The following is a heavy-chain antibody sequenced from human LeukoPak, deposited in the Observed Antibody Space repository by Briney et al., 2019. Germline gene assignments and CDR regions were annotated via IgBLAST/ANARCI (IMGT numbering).Heavy chain of an antibody. Sequence: GRSLRPSCAASGFTFSSFGMQCVRHAPSKGLEWVAIIWDDGSSKNYADSVKGRFTISRDNSKNTLYLQTDSLRVDDTAVYYCVRDRDYSAGFPYYYMDVWGTGTTVTVSS. D-gene: IGHD4-11*01. V-gene: IGHV3-33*01. J-gene: IGHJ6*03. CDR3: VRDRDYSAGFPYYYMDV. CDR2: IWDDGSSK. CDR1: GFTFSSFG.